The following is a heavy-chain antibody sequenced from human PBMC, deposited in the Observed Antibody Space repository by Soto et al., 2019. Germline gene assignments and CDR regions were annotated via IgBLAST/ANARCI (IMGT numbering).Heavy chain of an antibody. V-gene: IGHV4-59*01. CDR3: ARDRRAGTGSAYYYYGMDV. D-gene: IGHD1-1*01. Sequence: QVQLQESGPGLVKPSETLSLTCTVSGGSISSYYWSWIRQPPGKGLEWIGYIYYSGSTNYNPSLKSRVTISVDTSKNQFSLKLSSATAADTAVYYCARDRRAGTGSAYYYYGMDVWGQGTTVTVSS. CDR1: GGSISSYY. J-gene: IGHJ6*02. CDR2: IYYSGST.